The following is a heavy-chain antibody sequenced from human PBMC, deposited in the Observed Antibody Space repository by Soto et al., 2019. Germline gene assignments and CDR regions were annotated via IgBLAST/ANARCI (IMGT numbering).Heavy chain of an antibody. CDR3: ARQVATAFSY. CDR2: INYSGST. V-gene: IGHV4-39*01. J-gene: IGHJ4*02. Sequence: QLQLQESGPGLVKPSETLSLSCSVSGGSISRSYYYWGWIRQSPGKGLEWIASINYSGSTHYNPSLKSRLTISVDTSKNQVSLRLSSVTAADTAVYYCARQVATAFSYWGQGTLVTVSS. CDR1: GGSISRSYYY. D-gene: IGHD1-1*01.